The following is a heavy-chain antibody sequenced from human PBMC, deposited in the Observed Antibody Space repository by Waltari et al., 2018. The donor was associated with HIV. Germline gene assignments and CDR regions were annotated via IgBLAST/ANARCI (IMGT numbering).Heavy chain of an antibody. Sequence: VPLVESGGGLVQPGGSLRLPCAASGFTFSIYWLHWVRQAPGEGPVWVSRINSDGSSTSYADSVKGRFTISRDNAKNTLYLQMNSLRAEDTAVYYCARDYYDSLAGFDYWGQGTLVTVSS. D-gene: IGHD3-22*01. CDR3: ARDYYDSLAGFDY. J-gene: IGHJ4*02. CDR2: INSDGSST. CDR1: GFTFSIYW. V-gene: IGHV3-74*01.